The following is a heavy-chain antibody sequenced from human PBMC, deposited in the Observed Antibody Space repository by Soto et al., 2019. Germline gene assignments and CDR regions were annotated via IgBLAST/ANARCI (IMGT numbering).Heavy chain of an antibody. J-gene: IGHJ2*01. V-gene: IGHV1-18*01. CDR2: ISTYNGNT. D-gene: IGHD6-19*01. CDR1: GYTFTNYG. CDR3: ARVATAVAGTVTLPDWYFDL. Sequence: QVQLVQSGAEVKKPGASVKVSCKASGYTFTNYGISWVRQAPGQGLEWMGWISTYNGNTNYAQKLQGRVTMTTDTSTTQAYMQLRSLRSDDTAVFYCARVATAVAGTVTLPDWYFDLWGRGTLVTVSS.